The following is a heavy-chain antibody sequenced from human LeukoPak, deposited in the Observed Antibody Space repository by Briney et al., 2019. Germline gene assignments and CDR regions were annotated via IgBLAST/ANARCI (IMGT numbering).Heavy chain of an antibody. CDR1: GFTFSSYS. Sequence: GGSLRLSCAASGFTFSSYSMNWVRQAPGRGLEWVSSISSSSSYIYYADSVKGRFTISRDNAKNSLYLQMNSLRAEDTAVYYCARDYGDYAADYWGQGTLVTVSS. D-gene: IGHD4-17*01. CDR2: ISSSSSYI. CDR3: ARDYGDYAADY. J-gene: IGHJ4*02. V-gene: IGHV3-21*01.